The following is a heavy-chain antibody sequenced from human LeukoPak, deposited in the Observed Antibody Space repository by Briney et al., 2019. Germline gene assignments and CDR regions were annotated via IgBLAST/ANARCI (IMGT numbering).Heavy chain of an antibody. V-gene: IGHV3-53*01. CDR3: ARAPSDYYDSSGYFHFDN. D-gene: IGHD3-22*01. CDR2: IYSGGST. Sequence: PGGSLRLSCAASGFTVSSNYMSWVRQAPGKGLEWVSVIYSGGSTYYADSVKGRCTISRDNSKNTLFLQMNSLRADDTAAYYCARAPSDYYDSSGYFHFDNWGQGTLVSVSS. CDR1: GFTVSSNY. J-gene: IGHJ4*02.